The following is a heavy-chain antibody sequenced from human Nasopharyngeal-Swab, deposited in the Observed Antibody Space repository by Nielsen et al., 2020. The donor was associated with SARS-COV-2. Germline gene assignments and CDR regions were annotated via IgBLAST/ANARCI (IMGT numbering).Heavy chain of an antibody. V-gene: IGHV3-9*01. CDR1: GFTFDDYA. J-gene: IGHJ4*02. CDR2: ISWNSGSI. D-gene: IGHD1-26*01. CDR3: ARASGSYSSDY. Sequence: SLKISCAASGFTFDDYAMHWVRQAPGKGLEWVSGISWNSGSIGYADSVKGRFTISRDNSKNTLYLQMNSLRAEDTAVYYCARASGSYSSDYWGQGTLVTVSS.